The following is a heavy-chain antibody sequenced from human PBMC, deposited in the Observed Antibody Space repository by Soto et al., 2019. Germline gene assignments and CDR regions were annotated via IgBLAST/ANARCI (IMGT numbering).Heavy chain of an antibody. V-gene: IGHV3-33*01. CDR2: IWYDGSNK. Sequence: PGGSLRLSCAASGFTFSSYGMHWVRQAPGKGLEWVAVIWYDGSNKYYADSVKGRFTISRDNSKNTLYLQMNSLRAEDTAVYYCARVLIRNYGAAFGIWGQGTMVTVSS. D-gene: IGHD4-17*01. CDR3: ARVLIRNYGAAFGI. J-gene: IGHJ3*02. CDR1: GFTFSSYG.